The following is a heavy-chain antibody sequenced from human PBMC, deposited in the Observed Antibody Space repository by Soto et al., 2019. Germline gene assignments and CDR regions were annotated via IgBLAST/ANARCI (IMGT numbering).Heavy chain of an antibody. CDR3: AKPGYSTSGWLDY. J-gene: IGHJ4*02. CDR2: ISGSGVST. D-gene: IGHD6-19*01. CDR1: GFTFSNYG. V-gene: IGHV3-23*01. Sequence: EVQLLESGGGLVQPGGSLRLSCAASGFTFSNYGMSWVRQAPGKGLEWVSGISGSGVSTGYAESVRGRFTISRDNSKNTLSLQVNSLRVKDTAVYYCAKPGYSTSGWLDYWGQGTLVTVSS.